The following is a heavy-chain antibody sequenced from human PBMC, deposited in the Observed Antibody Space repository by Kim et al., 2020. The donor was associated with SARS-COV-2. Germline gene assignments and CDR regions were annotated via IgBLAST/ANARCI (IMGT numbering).Heavy chain of an antibody. V-gene: IGHV4-59*01. CDR2: IYTSGRT. J-gene: IGHJ4*02. CDR1: GGSINGFH. D-gene: IGHD1-26*01. CDR3: AREQVRFSGSFHFDY. Sequence: SETLSLTCTVSGGSINGFHWSWIRQPPGKGLEWIGYIYTSGRTNYNPSLKSRVTISLDISKNKSSLNLISVTAADTAVYYCAREQVRFSGSFHFDYWGQG.